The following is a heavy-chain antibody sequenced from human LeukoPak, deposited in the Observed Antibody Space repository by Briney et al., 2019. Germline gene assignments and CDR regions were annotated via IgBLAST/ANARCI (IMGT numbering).Heavy chain of an antibody. D-gene: IGHD6-13*01. Sequence: PSETLSLTRAISGGSFSNYYRSWIRQSPGKGLEWLGYIYYSGNTNYNPSLKSRVTISVDTSKNQFSLKLSSVTAADTAVYYCARVQLQQLVRGTIDYWGQGALVTVSS. CDR1: GGSFSNYY. V-gene: IGHV4-59*01. CDR2: IYYSGNT. J-gene: IGHJ4*02. CDR3: ARVQLQQLVRGTIDY.